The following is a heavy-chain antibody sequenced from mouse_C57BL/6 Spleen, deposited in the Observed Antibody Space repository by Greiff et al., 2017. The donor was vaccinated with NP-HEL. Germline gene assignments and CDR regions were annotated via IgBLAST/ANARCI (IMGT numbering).Heavy chain of an antibody. D-gene: IGHD1-1*01. CDR1: GYTFTDYY. V-gene: IGHV1-19*01. CDR2: INPYNGGT. Sequence: VQLQQSGPVLVKPGASVKMSCKASGYTFTDYYMNWVKQSHGKSLEWIGVINPYNGGTSYNQKFKGKATLTVDKSSSTAYMELNSLTSEDSAVYYCARLRDYYGSSFGYFDYWGQGTTLTVSS. J-gene: IGHJ2*01. CDR3: ARLRDYYGSSFGYFDY.